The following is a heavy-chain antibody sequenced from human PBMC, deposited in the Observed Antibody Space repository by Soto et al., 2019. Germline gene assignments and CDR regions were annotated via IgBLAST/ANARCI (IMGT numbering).Heavy chain of an antibody. CDR1: GYTFTNYV. V-gene: IGHV1-18*01. D-gene: IGHD2-15*01. CDR3: ARDPGAASFDF. CDR2: INTSNDNK. J-gene: IGHJ4*02. Sequence: ASGKVSCKASGYTFTNYVISWVRQAPGEGLEWVGWINTSNDNKLYAQKLQGRLTLTTDTSTSTAYMDLTTLRSDDTAVYFCARDPGAASFDFWAQGTLVTVSS.